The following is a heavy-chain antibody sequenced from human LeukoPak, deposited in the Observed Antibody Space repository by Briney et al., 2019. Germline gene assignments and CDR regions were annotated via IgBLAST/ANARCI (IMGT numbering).Heavy chain of an antibody. V-gene: IGHV4-59*01. CDR1: GGSISGYY. CDR3: ARELIESEFDP. D-gene: IGHD3-22*01. CDR2: IYYSGST. Sequence: PSETLSLTCTVSGGSISGYYWSWIRQPPGKGLEWIGYIYYSGSTNYNPSLKSRVTISVDTSKNQFSLKLSSVTAADTAVYYCARELIESEFDPWGQGTLVTVSS. J-gene: IGHJ5*02.